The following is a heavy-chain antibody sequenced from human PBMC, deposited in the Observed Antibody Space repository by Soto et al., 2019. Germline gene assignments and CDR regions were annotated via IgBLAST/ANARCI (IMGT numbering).Heavy chain of an antibody. CDR3: SRETYDALVAA. D-gene: IGHD3-3*01. V-gene: IGHV3-74*01. J-gene: IGHJ4*02. CDR1: GFTFSNYW. CDR2: ISGDGTSL. Sequence: PGGSLRLSCAASGFTFSNYWMHWVRQAPGKGLEWISCISGDGTSLNYADSVKGRFTISRDNTKNSLYLQMDRLRAEDTALYYCSRETYDALVAARGQGPLVPVSS.